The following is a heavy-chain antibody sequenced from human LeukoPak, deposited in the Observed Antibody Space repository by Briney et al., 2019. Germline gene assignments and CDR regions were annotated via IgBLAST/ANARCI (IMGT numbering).Heavy chain of an antibody. CDR1: GGTFSSYA. D-gene: IGHD1-14*01. CDR2: IIPTLEVA. V-gene: IGHV1-69*04. CDR3: ARVISGTWLWF. J-gene: IGHJ4*02. Sequence: SVKVSCRASGGTFSSYAITWVRQAPGLGLEWMGRIIPTLEVANYAQKFQGRVTITADKSTSTAYMELSSLRPEDTAVYYCARVISGTWLWFWGQGTLVTVSS.